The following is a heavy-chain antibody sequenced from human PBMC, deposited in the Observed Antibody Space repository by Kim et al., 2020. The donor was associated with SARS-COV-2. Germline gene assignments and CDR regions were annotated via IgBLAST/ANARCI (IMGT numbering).Heavy chain of an antibody. J-gene: IGHJ3*02. V-gene: IGHV4-30-2*01. CDR3: ARAPLNGNTVGAFYI. Sequence: SETLSLTCAVSGASISSRDYSWSWIRQPPGKGLEWIGYMYYSGGTYYNPSLKSRATISVNGSKNQFSLKLTSVTAADTAVYYCARAPLNGNTVGAFYIWG. CDR1: GASISSRDYS. D-gene: IGHD2-15*01. CDR2: MYYSGGT.